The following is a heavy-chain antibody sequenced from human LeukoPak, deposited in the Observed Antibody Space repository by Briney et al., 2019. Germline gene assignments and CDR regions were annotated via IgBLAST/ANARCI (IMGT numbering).Heavy chain of an antibody. CDR1: GFTFSNAW. V-gene: IGHV3-15*01. D-gene: IGHD2-15*01. CDR2: IKSKTDGGTT. CDR3: TTGLWYLYYMDV. Sequence: PGGSLRLSCAASGFTFSNAWMSWVRQAPGKGLEWVGRIKSKTDGGTTDYAAPVKGRFTISRDDSKDTLYLQMNSLKTEDTAVYYCTTGLWYLYYMDVWGKGTTVTVSS. J-gene: IGHJ6*03.